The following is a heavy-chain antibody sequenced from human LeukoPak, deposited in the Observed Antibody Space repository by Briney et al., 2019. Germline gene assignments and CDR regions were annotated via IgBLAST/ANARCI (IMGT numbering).Heavy chain of an antibody. J-gene: IGHJ4*02. Sequence: KPSETLSLTCTVSGGSISSSSYYWGWIRQPPGKGLEWIGSISYSGNTYYNPSLKSRVTISVDTSKNQFSLKLSSVTAADTAVYYCARHGLGATDYWGQGTLVTISS. D-gene: IGHD1-26*01. CDR2: ISYSGNT. CDR3: ARHGLGATDY. CDR1: GGSISSSSYY. V-gene: IGHV4-39*01.